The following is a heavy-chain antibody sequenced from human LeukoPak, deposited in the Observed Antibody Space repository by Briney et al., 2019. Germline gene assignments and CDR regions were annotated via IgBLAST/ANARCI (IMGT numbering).Heavy chain of an antibody. D-gene: IGHD3-3*01. V-gene: IGHV4-39*01. CDR1: GGSLSSSTYY. Sequence: PSETLSLTCTVSGGSLSSSTYYWGWIRQPPGKGLEWIGGMYYSGGTYYNPSLKSRVTISVDTSKNQFSLNLRSVTAADTAVYYCASSITIFGVVLRTIYFDYWGQGILVTVSS. J-gene: IGHJ4*02. CDR3: ASSITIFGVVLRTIYFDY. CDR2: MYYSGGT.